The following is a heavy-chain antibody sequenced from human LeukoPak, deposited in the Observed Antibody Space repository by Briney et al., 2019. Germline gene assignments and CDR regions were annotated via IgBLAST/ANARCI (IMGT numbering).Heavy chain of an antibody. CDR1: GFTFGSYA. V-gene: IGHV3-23*01. CDR3: AKDLSRTGMIDY. D-gene: IGHD1-1*01. Sequence: GGSLRLSCAASGFTFGSYAMSWVRQAPGKGLEWVSVISSNGGSTYYADSVKGRFTISRDNSKNTLYLQMNSLRAEDTAIYYCAKDLSRTGMIDYWGQGTLVTVSS. CDR2: ISSNGGST. J-gene: IGHJ4*02.